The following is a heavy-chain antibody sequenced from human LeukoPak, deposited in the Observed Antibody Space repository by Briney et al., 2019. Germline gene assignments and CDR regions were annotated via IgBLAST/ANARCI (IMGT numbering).Heavy chain of an antibody. CDR2: IYTSGST. Sequence: SETLSLTCTVSGGSISSYYWSWIRQPAGKGLEWNGRIYTSGSTNYNPSLKSRVTMSVDTSKNQFSLKLSSVTAADTAVYYCARSSNDFWSGYYDLNWFDPWGQGTLVTVSS. V-gene: IGHV4-4*07. CDR3: ARSSNDFWSGYYDLNWFDP. CDR1: GGSISSYY. J-gene: IGHJ5*02. D-gene: IGHD3-3*01.